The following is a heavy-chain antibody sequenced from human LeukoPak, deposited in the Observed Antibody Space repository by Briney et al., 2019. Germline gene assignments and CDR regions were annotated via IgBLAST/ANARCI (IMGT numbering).Heavy chain of an antibody. CDR2: IIPIFGTA. CDR3: ARTDYDETEGFDP. Sequence: SVKVSCKAPGGTFGSYAISWVRQAPGQGLEWMGGIIPIFGTANYAQKFQGRVTITADESTSTAYMELSSLRSEDTAVYYCARTDYDETEGFDPWGQGTLVTVSS. D-gene: IGHD4-17*01. J-gene: IGHJ5*02. V-gene: IGHV1-69*13. CDR1: GGTFGSYA.